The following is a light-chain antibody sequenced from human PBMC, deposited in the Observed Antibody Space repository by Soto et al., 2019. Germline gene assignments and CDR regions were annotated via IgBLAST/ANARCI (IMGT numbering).Light chain of an antibody. J-gene: IGKJ5*01. V-gene: IGKV3-15*01. CDR1: QSVSSN. CDR3: QQYNNGPPDT. CDR2: STS. Sequence: EIVMTQSPATLSVSPGERATLSCRASQSVSSNLAWYQQKPGQAPRLLIYSTSTRAPDIPVRFSASASGTQFTLTISSLQSEDSAVYFCQQYNNGPPDTFGQGTRLEIK.